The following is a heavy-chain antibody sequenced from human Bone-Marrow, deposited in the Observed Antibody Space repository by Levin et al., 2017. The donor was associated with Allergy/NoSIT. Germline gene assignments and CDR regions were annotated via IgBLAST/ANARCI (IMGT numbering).Heavy chain of an antibody. CDR3: TRERRGDYPNFYYYYDV. J-gene: IGHJ6*03. Sequence: GESLKISCAASGFTFSSYGIHWVRQVPGKGLEWVAIISYDGSSEYYTDSVRGRFTISRDNANNTVYLQMNSLRVEDTAVYYCTRERRGDYPNFYYYYDVWVKGTTVIVSS. CDR2: ISYDGSSE. D-gene: IGHD4-17*01. CDR1: GFTFSSYG. V-gene: IGHV3-30*12.